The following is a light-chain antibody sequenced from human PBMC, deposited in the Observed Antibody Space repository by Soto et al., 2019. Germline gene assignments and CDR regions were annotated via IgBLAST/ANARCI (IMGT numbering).Light chain of an antibody. J-gene: IGLJ1*01. CDR1: SSDVGGYNY. CDR2: EVS. Sequence: QSALTQPPSASGSPGQSVTISCTGTSSDVGGYNYVSWYQQHPGKAPKLMIYEVSKRPSGVPDRFSGSKSDNTASLTVSGLQAEDEADYYCSSQGVFGPGTKVTVL. CDR3: SSQGV. V-gene: IGLV2-8*01.